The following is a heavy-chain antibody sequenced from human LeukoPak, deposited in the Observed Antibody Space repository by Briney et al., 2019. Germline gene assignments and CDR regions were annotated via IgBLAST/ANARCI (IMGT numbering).Heavy chain of an antibody. CDR1: GFTFSSYS. CDR3: ARAASYYYDSSGYYRAPPFDY. Sequence: GGSLRLSCAASGFTFSSYSMNWVRQAPGKGLEWVSSISSSSSYIYYADSVKGRFTISRDNAKNSLYLQMNSLRAEDTAVYYCARAASYYYDSSGYYRAPPFDYWGQGTLVTVSS. CDR2: ISSSSSYI. J-gene: IGHJ4*02. V-gene: IGHV3-21*01. D-gene: IGHD3-22*01.